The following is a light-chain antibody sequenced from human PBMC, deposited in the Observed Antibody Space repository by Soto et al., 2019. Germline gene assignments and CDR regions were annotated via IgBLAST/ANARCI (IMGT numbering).Light chain of an antibody. V-gene: IGLV2-14*01. Sequence: QSALTQPASVSGSPGQSITISCTGTSSDVGDYNYVSWYQQHPGKAPKLMIYDGSNRPSRVSNRFSGSKSGNTASLTISGLQAEDEADYYCSSYTSSSTLVFGTGTKVTVL. J-gene: IGLJ1*01. CDR3: SSYTSSSTLV. CDR1: SSDVGDYNY. CDR2: DGS.